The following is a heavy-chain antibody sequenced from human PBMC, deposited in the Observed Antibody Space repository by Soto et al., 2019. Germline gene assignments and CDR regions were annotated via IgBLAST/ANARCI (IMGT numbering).Heavy chain of an antibody. J-gene: IGHJ6*02. D-gene: IGHD1-26*01. CDR1: GFTFSSYG. V-gene: IGHV3-33*01. CDR2: IWYDGSNK. CDR3: ARDRSGYYYGMDV. Sequence: AGGSLRLSCVASGFTFSSYGMHWVRQAPGKGLEWVAVIWYDGSNKYYADSVKGRFTISRDNSKNTLYLQMNSLRAEDTAVYYCARDRSGYYYGMDVWGQGTTVTVSS.